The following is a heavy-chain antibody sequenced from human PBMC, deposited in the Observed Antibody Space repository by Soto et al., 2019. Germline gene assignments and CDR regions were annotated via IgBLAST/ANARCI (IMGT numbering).Heavy chain of an antibody. CDR2: ISSDGDIT. V-gene: IGHV3-64D*06. CDR3: VKVSTFYDILTGYYSTNFFDP. J-gene: IGHJ5*02. D-gene: IGHD3-9*01. CDR1: GFTFSEYS. Sequence: PGGSLRLSCSASGFTFSEYSMHWVRQAPGKGLQYVSTISSDGDITYYADSVKGRCTISRDNAKNTLYLQMNSLRPEDTAVYYCVKVSTFYDILTGYYSTNFFDPWGQGTLVTVSS.